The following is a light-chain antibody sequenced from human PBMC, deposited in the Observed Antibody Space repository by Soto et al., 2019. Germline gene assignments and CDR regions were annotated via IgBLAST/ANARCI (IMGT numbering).Light chain of an antibody. V-gene: IGKV3-20*01. CDR1: QSVSSNY. J-gene: IGKJ1*01. CDR3: QQYISSPRT. CDR2: GAS. Sequence: LSPGERATLSCRASQSVSSNYLAWYQQKPGQAPRLLIYGASSRATGIPDRFSGSGSGTDFTLTISRLEPEDFAVYYCQQYISSPRTFGQGTKVDIK.